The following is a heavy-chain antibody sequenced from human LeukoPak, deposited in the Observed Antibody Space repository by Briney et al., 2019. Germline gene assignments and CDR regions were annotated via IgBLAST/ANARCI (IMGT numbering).Heavy chain of an antibody. CDR1: GFTFSSYG. Sequence: SGGSLRLSCAASGFTFSSYGMSWVRQAPGKGLEWVSSISSSSDYIYYADSVKGRFTISRDNARNTVYLHMNSLRAEDTAVFYCARADQGPLDYWGQGTLVTVSS. CDR2: ISSSSDYI. V-gene: IGHV3-21*01. CDR3: ARADQGPLDY. J-gene: IGHJ4*02. D-gene: IGHD2-2*01.